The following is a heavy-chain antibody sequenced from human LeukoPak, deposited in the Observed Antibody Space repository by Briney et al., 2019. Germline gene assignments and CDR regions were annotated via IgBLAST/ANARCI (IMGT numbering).Heavy chain of an antibody. CDR1: GGSISSYY. CDR2: MYYSGTV. V-gene: IGHV4-59*01. Sequence: SETLSLTCTVSGGSISSYYWSWIRQPPGKGLEWIGYMYYSGTVNYNPSLKSRVTISVDTSKNQFSLKLSSVTAADTAMYYCARAWATDYFDYWGQGTLVTVSS. CDR3: ARAWATDYFDY. J-gene: IGHJ4*02.